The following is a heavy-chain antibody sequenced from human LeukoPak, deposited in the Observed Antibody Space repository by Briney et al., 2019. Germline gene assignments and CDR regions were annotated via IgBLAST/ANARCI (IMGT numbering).Heavy chain of an antibody. CDR1: GGSVSSGSYY. D-gene: IGHD2-2*02. V-gene: IGHV4-61*01. Sequence: SETLSLTCTVSGGSVSSGSYYWGWIRQHPGKGLEWIAYIYYRGSTNYNPSLKSRVTISVDTSKNQFSLKLSSVTAADTAVYYCARALGYCSSTSCYTAEYDYWGQGTLVTVSS. CDR2: IYYRGST. J-gene: IGHJ4*02. CDR3: ARALGYCSSTSCYTAEYDY.